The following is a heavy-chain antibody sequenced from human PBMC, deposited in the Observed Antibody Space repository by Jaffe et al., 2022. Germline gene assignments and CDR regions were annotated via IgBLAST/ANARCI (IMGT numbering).Heavy chain of an antibody. CDR1: GFTFTSSA. CDR2: IVVGSGNT. V-gene: IGHV1-58*02. Sequence: QMQLVQSGPEVKKPGTSVKVSCKASGFTFTSSAMQWVRQARGQRLEWIGWIVVGSGNTNYAQKFQERVTITRDMSTSTAYMELSSLRSEDTAVYYCAADWSGVAVAGPYYYMDVWGKGTTVTVSS. CDR3: AADWSGVAVAGPYYYMDV. J-gene: IGHJ6*03. D-gene: IGHD6-19*01.